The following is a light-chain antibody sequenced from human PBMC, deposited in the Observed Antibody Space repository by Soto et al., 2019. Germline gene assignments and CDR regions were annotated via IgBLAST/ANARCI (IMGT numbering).Light chain of an antibody. V-gene: IGKV3-11*01. CDR1: QSVTSN. CDR2: DAS. J-gene: IGKJ5*01. Sequence: DIVLTQSPGTLSLSPGERATLSCSASQSVTSNFLAWYRQKPGQAPRLLIYDASNRATGIPARFSGSGSGTDFTLTISSLEPEDFAVYYCQQRSNWPPLFGQGTRLENK. CDR3: QQRSNWPPL.